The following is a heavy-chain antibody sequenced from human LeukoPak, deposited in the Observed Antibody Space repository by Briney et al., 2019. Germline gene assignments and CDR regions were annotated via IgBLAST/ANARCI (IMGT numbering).Heavy chain of an antibody. CDR1: GYTLTELS. J-gene: IGHJ4*02. V-gene: IGHV1-24*01. D-gene: IGHD5-12*01. Sequence: GASVKVSCKVSGYTLTELSMHSVRQAPGKRLEWMGGFDPEDGETIYAQKFQGRVTMTEDTSTDTAYMELSSLRSEDTAVYYCAKQEWGYEIYWGQGTLVTVSS. CDR3: AKQEWGYEIY. CDR2: FDPEDGET.